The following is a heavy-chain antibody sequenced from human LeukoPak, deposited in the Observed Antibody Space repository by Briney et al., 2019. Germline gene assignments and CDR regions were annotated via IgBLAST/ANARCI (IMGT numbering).Heavy chain of an antibody. CDR1: GGSISSTSYY. CDR2: IYYSGNT. Sequence: SETLSLTCTVSGGSISSTSYYWGWIRQPPGKGLEGIGSIYYSGNTYYNPPLKSRVTISVDTSKNQFSLKLNSVTAADTAVYYCARRTRTGTTDYWGQGTLVTVSS. V-gene: IGHV4-39*01. J-gene: IGHJ4*02. CDR3: ARRTRTGTTDY. D-gene: IGHD1-1*01.